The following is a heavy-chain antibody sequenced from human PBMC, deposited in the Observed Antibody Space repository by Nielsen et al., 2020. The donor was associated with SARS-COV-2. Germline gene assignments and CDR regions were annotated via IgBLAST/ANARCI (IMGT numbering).Heavy chain of an antibody. J-gene: IGHJ5*02. CDR2: IWYDGSNK. Sequence: PGKGLEWVAVIWYDGSNKYYADSVKGRFTISRDNSKNTLYLQMNSLRAEDTAVYYCAREKRVDSGTRRGNWFDPWGQGTLVTVSS. CDR3: AREKRVDSGTRRGNWFDP. D-gene: IGHD1-26*01. V-gene: IGHV3-33*01.